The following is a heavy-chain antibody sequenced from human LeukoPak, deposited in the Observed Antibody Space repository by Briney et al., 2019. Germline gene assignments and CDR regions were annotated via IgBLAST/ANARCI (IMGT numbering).Heavy chain of an antibody. Sequence: PGRSLSLSCAASGFTFSSYGMHGVRQAPGKGVEGVAVIWYDGSNKYYADSVKGRFTISRDNSKNTLYLHMNSLRAEDTAVYYCARDGTVRGVTHFDYWGQGTLVTVSS. J-gene: IGHJ4*02. CDR3: ARDGTVRGVTHFDY. CDR1: GFTFSSYG. D-gene: IGHD3-10*01. V-gene: IGHV3-33*01. CDR2: IWYDGSNK.